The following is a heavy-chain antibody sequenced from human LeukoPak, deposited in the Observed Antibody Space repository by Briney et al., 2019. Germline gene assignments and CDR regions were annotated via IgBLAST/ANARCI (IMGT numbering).Heavy chain of an antibody. J-gene: IGHJ6*02. Sequence: PGGSLRLSCAASGFTFSSYGMHWVRQAPGKGLEWVAVISYDGSNKYYADSVKGRFTISRDNSKNTLYLQMNSLRAEDTAVYYCARDIIVVVVAAGYGMDVWGQGTTVTVSS. CDR2: ISYDGSNK. CDR1: GFTFSSYG. V-gene: IGHV3-30*03. D-gene: IGHD2-15*01. CDR3: ARDIIVVVVAAGYGMDV.